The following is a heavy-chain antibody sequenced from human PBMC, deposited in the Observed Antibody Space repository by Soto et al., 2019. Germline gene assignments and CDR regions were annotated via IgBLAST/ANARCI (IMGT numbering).Heavy chain of an antibody. J-gene: IGHJ6*02. CDR3: ASPTHTIFGVVITYGLYAMDV. Sequence: SVKVSCKASGGTFSSYAISWVRQAPGQGLEWMGGIIPIFGTANYAQKFQGRVTITADKSTSTAYMELSSLRSEDTAVYYCASPTHTIFGVVITYGLYAMDVWGQGTTVTVSS. CDR1: GGTFSSYA. CDR2: IIPIFGTA. D-gene: IGHD3-3*01. V-gene: IGHV1-69*06.